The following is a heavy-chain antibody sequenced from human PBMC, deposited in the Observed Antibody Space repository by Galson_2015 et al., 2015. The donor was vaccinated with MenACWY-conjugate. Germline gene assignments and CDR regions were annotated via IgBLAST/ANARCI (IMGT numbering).Heavy chain of an antibody. CDR1: GFKFNTYG. J-gene: IGHJ4*02. CDR2: IWYDGSQK. Sequence: SLRLSCAASGFKFNTYGMHWVRQAPGKGLEWMAVIWYDGSQKYYADSVRGRFIISRDNSKNTVYLQMNSLRAEDTAFYYCAKWDGCGHNWGQGTLVTVSS. V-gene: IGHV3-33*06. D-gene: IGHD3-10*01. CDR3: AKWDGCGHN.